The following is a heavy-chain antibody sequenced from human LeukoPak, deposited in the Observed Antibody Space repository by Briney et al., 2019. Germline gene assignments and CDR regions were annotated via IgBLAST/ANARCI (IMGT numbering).Heavy chain of an antibody. CDR3: ARARSEYYDFWSGYWDYYYYYMDV. V-gene: IGHV1-18*01. Sequence: VASVKVSCKASGYTFTSYGISWVRQAPGQGLEWMGWISAYNGNTNYAQKLQGRVTMTTDTSTSTAYMELRSLRSDDTAVYYCARARSEYYDFWSGYWDYYYYYMDVWGKGTTVTVSS. D-gene: IGHD3-3*01. CDR2: ISAYNGNT. CDR1: GYTFTSYG. J-gene: IGHJ6*03.